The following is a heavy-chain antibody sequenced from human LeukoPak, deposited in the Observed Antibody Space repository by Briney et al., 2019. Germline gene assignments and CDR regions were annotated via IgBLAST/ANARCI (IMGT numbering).Heavy chain of an antibody. J-gene: IGHJ6*02. CDR2: IYYNGST. V-gene: IGHV4-59*01. D-gene: IGHD3-9*01. CDR1: GGSISSYY. Sequence: SETLSLTCTVSGGSISSYYWSWIRQPPGKGLEWIGYIYYNGSTNYNPSLKSRVTISVDTSKNQFSLKLSSVTAADTAVYYCARDRERYFDWLPTFDYYGMDVWGQGTTVTVSS. CDR3: ARDRERYFDWLPTFDYYGMDV.